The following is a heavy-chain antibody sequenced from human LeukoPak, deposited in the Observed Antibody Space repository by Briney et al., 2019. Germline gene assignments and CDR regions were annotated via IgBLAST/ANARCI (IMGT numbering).Heavy chain of an antibody. CDR2: IYYSGST. Sequence: PSETLSLTRTVSGGSISSYYWSRIRQPPGKGLEWIGYIYYSGSTNYNPSLKSRVTISVDTSKNQFSLKLSSVTAADTAVYYCARDTWGSGGIIDYWGQGTLVTVSS. V-gene: IGHV4-59*01. D-gene: IGHD2-15*01. CDR1: GGSISSYY. CDR3: ARDTWGSGGIIDY. J-gene: IGHJ4*02.